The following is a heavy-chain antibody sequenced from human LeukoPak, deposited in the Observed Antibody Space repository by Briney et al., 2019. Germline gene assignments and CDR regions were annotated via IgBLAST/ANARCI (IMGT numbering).Heavy chain of an antibody. J-gene: IGHJ3*02. Sequence: SVKVSCKASGGTFSSYTISWVRQAPGQGLEWIGRIIPILGIANYAQKFQGRVTITADKSTSTAYMELSSLRSEDTAVYYCARDLDYYDSSGYAAFEIWGQGTMVTVSS. CDR2: IIPILGIA. D-gene: IGHD3-22*01. CDR1: GGTFSSYT. CDR3: ARDLDYYDSSGYAAFEI. V-gene: IGHV1-69*04.